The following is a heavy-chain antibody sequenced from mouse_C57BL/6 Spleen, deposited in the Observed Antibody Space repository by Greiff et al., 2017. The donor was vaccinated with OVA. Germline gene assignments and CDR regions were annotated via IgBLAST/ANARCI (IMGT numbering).Heavy chain of an antibody. V-gene: IGHV14-3*01. CDR2: IDPANGNT. CDR1: GFNIKNTY. D-gene: IGHD1-1*01. CDR3: ASYYYGSSSGAWFAY. J-gene: IGHJ3*01. Sequence: EVKLVESVAELVRPGASVKLSCTASGFNIKNTYMHWVKQRPEQGLEWIGRIDPANGNTKYAPKFQGKATITADTSSNTAYLQLSSLTSEDTAIYYCASYYYGSSSGAWFAYWGQGTLVTVSA.